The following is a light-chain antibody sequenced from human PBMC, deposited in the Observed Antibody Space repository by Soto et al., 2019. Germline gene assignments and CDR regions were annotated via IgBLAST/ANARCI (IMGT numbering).Light chain of an antibody. CDR2: DAS. J-gene: IGKJ4*01. CDR1: QDISKY. CDR3: QQFHNLPLT. Sequence: DIQMTQSPSSLSASVGDRVTITCQASQDISKYLNWYQRKPGKAPKLLIYDASNLQTGVPSRFSASGSGTDFTFTNTSLQPEDIATYYCQQFHNLPLTFGGGTKVEIK. V-gene: IGKV1-33*01.